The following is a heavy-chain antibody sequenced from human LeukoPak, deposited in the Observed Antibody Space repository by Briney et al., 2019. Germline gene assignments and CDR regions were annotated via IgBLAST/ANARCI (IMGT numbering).Heavy chain of an antibody. J-gene: IGHJ4*02. V-gene: IGHV3-30*18. CDR3: AKTIAVAGPFDY. Sequence: GGSLRLSCAASGFTFSSYGMHWVRQAPGKGLEWVAVISYDGSNKYYADSVKGRFTISRDNSKNTLYLQMNSLRAEDTAVYYCAKTIAVAGPFDYWGQGTLVTVSS. CDR2: ISYDGSNK. D-gene: IGHD6-19*01. CDR1: GFTFSSYG.